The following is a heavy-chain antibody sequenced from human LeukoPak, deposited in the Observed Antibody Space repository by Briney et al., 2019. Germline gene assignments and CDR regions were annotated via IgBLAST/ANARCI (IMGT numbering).Heavy chain of an antibody. CDR1: GYTFTSYD. CDR3: ARGAPGSYCSGGSCPYFDY. Sequence: GASVKVSCKASGYTFTSYDINWVRQATGQGPEWMGWVNPNSGHTGYAQKFQGRVTMTRNTSISTAYMDLSSLRSEDTAVYYCARGAPGSYCSGGSCPYFDYWGQGTLVSVSS. V-gene: IGHV1-8*01. J-gene: IGHJ4*02. CDR2: VNPNSGHT. D-gene: IGHD2-15*01.